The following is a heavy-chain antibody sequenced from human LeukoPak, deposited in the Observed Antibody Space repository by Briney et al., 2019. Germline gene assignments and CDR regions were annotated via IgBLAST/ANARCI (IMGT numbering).Heavy chain of an antibody. CDR1: GYSISSGYF. J-gene: IGHJ4*02. Sequence: SETLSLTCTVSGYSISSGYFWGWVRQPPGKDLEWIASIYYSGTANYNPSLKSRVIISVDTSKNQFSLKLSPVTAADTAVYYCARVGVDDSGNIIKYFFDYWGQGTLVTVSS. CDR3: ARVGVDDSGNIIKYFFDY. V-gene: IGHV4-38-2*02. CDR2: IYYSGTA. D-gene: IGHD4-23*01.